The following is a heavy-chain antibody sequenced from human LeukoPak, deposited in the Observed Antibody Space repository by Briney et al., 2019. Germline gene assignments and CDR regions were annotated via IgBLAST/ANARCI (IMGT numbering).Heavy chain of an antibody. J-gene: IGHJ3*02. Sequence: GGSLRLSCAASGFTFSSYAMSWVRQAPGKGLDWVSAITGSGGSTYYADSVKGRFTISRDNSKNTLYLQMNSLRAEDTAVYYCAKDRRGYYYDSSGYRTSADAFDIWGQGTMVTVSS. CDR1: GFTFSSYA. CDR3: AKDRRGYYYDSSGYRTSADAFDI. D-gene: IGHD3-22*01. V-gene: IGHV3-23*01. CDR2: ITGSGGST.